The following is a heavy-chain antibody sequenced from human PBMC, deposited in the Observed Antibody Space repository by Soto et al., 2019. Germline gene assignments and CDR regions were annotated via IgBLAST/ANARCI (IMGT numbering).Heavy chain of an antibody. CDR3: VRQNGHVWNYNYFDS. CDR1: GYNFSTYW. Sequence: PGESLKISCKGSGYNFSTYWIGWVRQMSGKGLEWMGIIYPGDSDTRYSPSFQGQVTFSVDKSISTAYLQWSSLKASDTAMYYCVRQNGHVWNYNYFDSWGQGTLVTVSS. CDR2: IYPGDSDT. V-gene: IGHV5-51*01. D-gene: IGHD1-7*01. J-gene: IGHJ4*02.